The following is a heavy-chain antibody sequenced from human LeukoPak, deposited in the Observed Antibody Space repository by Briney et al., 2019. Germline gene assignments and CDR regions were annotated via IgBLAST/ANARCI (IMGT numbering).Heavy chain of an antibody. CDR1: GGSISGYY. V-gene: IGHV4-59*08. J-gene: IGHJ4*02. Sequence: SETLSLTCTVSGGSISGYYWSWIRQPPGKGLEWIGYIYYTGSTNYNPSLQSRVSISVDTSKNQFSLKLSSVTAADTAVYYCAIHVGGSYGPLFYYWGQGTLVTVSS. CDR3: AIHVGGSYGPLFYY. CDR2: IYYTGST. D-gene: IGHD1-26*01.